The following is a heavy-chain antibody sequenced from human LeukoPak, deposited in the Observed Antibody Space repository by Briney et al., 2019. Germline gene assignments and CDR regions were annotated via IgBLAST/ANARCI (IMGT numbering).Heavy chain of an antibody. CDR2: IRSKSKSYST. D-gene: IGHD2-8*02. V-gene: IGHV3-72*01. CDR3: ARVSCTSVDCRLEHFDL. CDR1: GFSFSDHY. Sequence: GGPLRLSRAASGFSFSDHYMDWVRQAPGKGLEWVGRIRSKSKSYSTDYAASVKGRFTLSRDDLRSSFHLQMNSLKTDDTAVYYCARVSCTSVDCRLEHFDLWGRGTLVTVSS. J-gene: IGHJ2*01.